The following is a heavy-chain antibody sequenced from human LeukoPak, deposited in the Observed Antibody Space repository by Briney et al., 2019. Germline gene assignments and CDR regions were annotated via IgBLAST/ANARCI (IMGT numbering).Heavy chain of an antibody. CDR3: ARRQGPRVGATRPSAFDI. D-gene: IGHD1-26*01. Sequence: SETLSLTCAVYGGSFSGYYWSWIRQPPGKGLEWIGEINHSGSTNYNPSLKSRVTISVDTSKNQFSLKLSSVTAADTAVYYCARRQGPRVGATRPSAFDIWGQGTMVTVSS. CDR2: INHSGST. CDR1: GGSFSGYY. V-gene: IGHV4-34*01. J-gene: IGHJ3*02.